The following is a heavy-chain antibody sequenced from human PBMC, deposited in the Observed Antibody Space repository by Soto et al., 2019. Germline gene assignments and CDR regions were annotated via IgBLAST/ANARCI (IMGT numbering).Heavy chain of an antibody. Sequence: SETLSLTCSVSGGSISSGDYYWNWIRQPPGKGLEWIGHIYYSGSTYYNSSLKSRVTISVDTSKNQFSLKLSSVTAADTAVYYCARRYSSSFDYWGQGTLVTVSS. CDR3: ARRYSSSFDY. CDR2: IYYSGST. J-gene: IGHJ4*02. D-gene: IGHD6-13*01. CDR1: GGSISSGDYY. V-gene: IGHV4-30-4*01.